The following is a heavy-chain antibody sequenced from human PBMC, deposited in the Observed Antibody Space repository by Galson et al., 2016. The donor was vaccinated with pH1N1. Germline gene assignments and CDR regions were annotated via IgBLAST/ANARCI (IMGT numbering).Heavy chain of an antibody. J-gene: IGHJ5*02. V-gene: IGHV1-69*13. CDR3: ARETVAAAWYNPFDP. CDR2: LMPIFNTP. CDR1: GGSFRNFV. D-gene: IGHD1-1*01. Sequence: SVKVSCKASGGSFRNFVVSWMRQAPGQGLEWMGGLMPIFNTPKYAQKFQGSVTISADESSTTTYMELSGLPSEDTAVYFCARETVAAAWYNPFDPWGQGTLVIVSS.